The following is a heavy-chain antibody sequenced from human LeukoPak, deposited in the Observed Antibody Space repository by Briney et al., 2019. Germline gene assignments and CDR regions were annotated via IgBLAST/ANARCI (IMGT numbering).Heavy chain of an antibody. V-gene: IGHV3-21*01. J-gene: IGHJ4*02. Sequence: GGSLRLSCAASGFTFSSYGMHWVRQAPGKGLEWVSSITSTGSYTFYADSVKGRFTISRDNAKNSLYLQMNSLRAEDTAVYYCARVRDGYENPFDYWGQGTLVTVSS. CDR2: ITSTGSYT. CDR1: GFTFSSYG. D-gene: IGHD5-24*01. CDR3: ARVRDGYENPFDY.